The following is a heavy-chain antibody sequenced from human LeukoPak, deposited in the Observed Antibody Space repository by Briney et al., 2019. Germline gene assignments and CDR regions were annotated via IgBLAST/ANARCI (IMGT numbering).Heavy chain of an antibody. D-gene: IGHD2-8*01. CDR1: GFTFSSYSM. CDR2: IDWDHDT. V-gene: IGHV2-70*04. Sequence: LRLSCAASGFTFSSYSMNWVRQPPGKAPEWLARIDWDHDTFYKKSLKTRLTLSKDTSKNQVVLSMTNMDPVDTATYYCGRSLQIMGGGAIDVWGQGTMVTVSS. J-gene: IGHJ3*01. CDR3: GRSLQIMGGGAIDV.